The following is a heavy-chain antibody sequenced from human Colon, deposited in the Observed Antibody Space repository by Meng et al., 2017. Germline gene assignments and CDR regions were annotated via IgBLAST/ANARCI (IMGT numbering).Heavy chain of an antibody. CDR2: IYDNGYT. Sequence: QLQLQESGSILVKPSQTRSLTCAVSGDSVTTTLSSWSWIRQYPGKGLEWIGHIYDNGYTYYRPSLRSRVTISVDRSNNQFSLNLNSVTAADTAVYFCARGYRGSTYFAYWGQGILVTVSS. J-gene: IGHJ4*02. CDR3: ARGYRGSTYFAY. D-gene: IGHD3-16*01. V-gene: IGHV4-30-2*06. CDR1: GDSVTTTLSS.